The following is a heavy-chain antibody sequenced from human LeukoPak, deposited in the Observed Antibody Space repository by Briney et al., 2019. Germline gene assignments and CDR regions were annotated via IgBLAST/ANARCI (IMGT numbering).Heavy chain of an antibody. CDR3: ARGSRRSDTKVWFDP. D-gene: IGHD5-18*01. V-gene: IGHV1-2*02. J-gene: IGHJ5*02. CDR2: INPNSGGT. Sequence: GASVKVSCKASGYSFTGYYMHWVRQAPGQGLEWWGWINPNSGGTNYAQKFQGRVTMNRDTSISPAYMELSRLRYDDTAVYYCARGSRRSDTKVWFDPWGQGTLVTVSS. CDR1: GYSFTGYY.